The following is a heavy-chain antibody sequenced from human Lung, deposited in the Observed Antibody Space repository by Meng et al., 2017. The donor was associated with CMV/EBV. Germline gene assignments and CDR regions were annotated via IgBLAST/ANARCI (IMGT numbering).Heavy chain of an antibody. J-gene: IGHJ1*01. CDR1: GDSITNHNW. V-gene: IGHV4-4*03. Sequence: QWELGGSGPGLVKPPETLSLTCAVSGDSITNHNWWAWVRQPPGKGLEWIGEIPHRGSSAYNPSLKSRVSMSIDKSKNQFSLKLTSVTAADTAVYHCLRRSGGSVWGQGTLVTVSS. CDR2: IPHRGSS. D-gene: IGHD3-10*01. CDR3: LRRSGGSV.